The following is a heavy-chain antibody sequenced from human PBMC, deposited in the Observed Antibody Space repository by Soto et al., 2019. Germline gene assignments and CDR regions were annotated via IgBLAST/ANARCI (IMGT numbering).Heavy chain of an antibody. J-gene: IGHJ4*02. Sequence: GGSLRLSCAASGFTFSSYAMHWVRQAPGKGLEWVAVISYDGSNKFYADSVKGRFTISRDNSKNTLYLQMNSLRAEDTAVYYCARDRGDYYDSSGYPFSWGQGTLVTVSS. CDR3: ARDRGDYYDSSGYPFS. D-gene: IGHD3-22*01. CDR1: GFTFSSYA. V-gene: IGHV3-30-3*01. CDR2: ISYDGSNK.